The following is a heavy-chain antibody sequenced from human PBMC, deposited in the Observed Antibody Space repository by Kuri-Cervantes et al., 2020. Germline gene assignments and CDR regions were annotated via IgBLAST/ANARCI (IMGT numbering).Heavy chain of an antibody. CDR2: ITSRSSPI. CDR3: AKDQFPAAGHYYMDV. J-gene: IGHJ6*03. D-gene: IGHD6-13*01. CDR1: GFTFSSYS. Sequence: GESLKISCAASGFTFSSYSMNWVRQAPGKGLEWISYITSRSSPIYYADSVKGRFTISRDNAKNTLYLQMNSLRAEDTAVYYCAKDQFPAAGHYYMDVWGKGTTVTVSS. V-gene: IGHV3-48*01.